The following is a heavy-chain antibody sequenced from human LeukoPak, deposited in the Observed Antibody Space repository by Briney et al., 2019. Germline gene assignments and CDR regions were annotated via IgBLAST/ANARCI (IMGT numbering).Heavy chain of an antibody. Sequence: GASVKSSCKPSGYTLTSYGISWVRRAPGQGLEWLGWISAYNVNTNYAQKLQGRVTMTTDTSTSTAYMELRSLRSDDTAVYYCARDLPTYCSSTSCPTPDDWFDPWGQGTLVTVSS. D-gene: IGHD2-2*01. CDR3: ARDLPTYCSSTSCPTPDDWFDP. J-gene: IGHJ5*02. CDR1: GYTLTSYG. CDR2: ISAYNVNT. V-gene: IGHV1-18*01.